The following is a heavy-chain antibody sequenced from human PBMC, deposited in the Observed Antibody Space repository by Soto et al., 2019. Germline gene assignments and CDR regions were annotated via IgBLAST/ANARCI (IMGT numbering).Heavy chain of an antibody. CDR3: ARAPSEYIWGSYLRYYEY. CDR2: ISGTTGHA. D-gene: IGHD3-16*01. J-gene: IGHJ4*02. V-gene: IGHV3-23*01. CDR1: GFPFSNYA. Sequence: EVQILESGGGLVQPGGSLRLSCAASGFPFSNYAMAWVRQAPGKGLEWVSAISGTTGHAFYADSVKDRFTISRDNSKNTLYLQMDRLRAEDTAVYPCARAPSEYIWGSYLRYYEYWGQGTLVTVSS.